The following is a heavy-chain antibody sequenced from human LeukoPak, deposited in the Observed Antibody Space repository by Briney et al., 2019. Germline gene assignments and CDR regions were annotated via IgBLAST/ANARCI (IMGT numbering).Heavy chain of an antibody. V-gene: IGHV3-9*03. Sequence: GGSLRLSCAASGFTFDDYAMHWVRQAPGKGLEWVSGISWNSGSIGYADSVKGRFTISRDNAKNSLYLQMNSLRAEDMALYYCAKDILAVAGLGYFDYWGQGTLVTASS. CDR2: ISWNSGSI. CDR3: AKDILAVAGLGYFDY. CDR1: GFTFDDYA. D-gene: IGHD6-19*01. J-gene: IGHJ4*02.